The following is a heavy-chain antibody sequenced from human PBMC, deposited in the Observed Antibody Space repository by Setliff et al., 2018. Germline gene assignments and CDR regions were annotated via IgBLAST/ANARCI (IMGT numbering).Heavy chain of an antibody. J-gene: IGHJ5*02. CDR3: ARGGMVRGVILRRNWFDP. Sequence: KPSETLSLTCAVYGGSFSDYYWSWIRQPPGKGLEWIGEINHSGSTNYNPSLKSRVTISVDTSKNQFSLKLSSVTAADTAVYYCARGGMVRGVILRRNWFDPWGQGTLVTVSS. CDR1: GGSFSDYY. V-gene: IGHV4-34*01. CDR2: INHSGST. D-gene: IGHD3-10*01.